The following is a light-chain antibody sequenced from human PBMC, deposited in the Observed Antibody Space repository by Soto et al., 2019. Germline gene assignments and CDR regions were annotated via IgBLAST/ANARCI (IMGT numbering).Light chain of an antibody. CDR1: SSDVGAYNY. CDR3: GSYTNSITLV. CDR2: DVN. J-gene: IGLJ2*01. V-gene: IGLV2-14*03. Sequence: QSALTQPASVSGSPGQSITISCTGTSSDVGAYNYVSWYQHHPGKVPKLLIYDVNIRPPGISNRFSGSTSGNTASLTISGIQAEDEGYYYCGSYTNSITLVFGGGTKLTVL.